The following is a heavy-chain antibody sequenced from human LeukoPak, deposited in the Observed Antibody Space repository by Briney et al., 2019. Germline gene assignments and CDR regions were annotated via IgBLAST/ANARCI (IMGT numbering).Heavy chain of an antibody. CDR2: IIPIFGTA. J-gene: IGHJ4*02. CDR1: GGTFSSYA. D-gene: IGHD3-22*01. V-gene: IGHV1-69*06. CDR3: AREGAPGDSSGYFHYFDY. Sequence: SVKVSCKASGGTFSSYAISWVRQAPGQGLEWMGRIIPIFGTANYAQKFQGRVTTTADKSTSTAYMELSSLRSEDTAVYYCAREGAPGDSSGYFHYFDYWGQGTLVTVSS.